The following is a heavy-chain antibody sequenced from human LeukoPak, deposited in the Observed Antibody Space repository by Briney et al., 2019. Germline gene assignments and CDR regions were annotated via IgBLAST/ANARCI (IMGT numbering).Heavy chain of an antibody. CDR2: IGYDGSEK. J-gene: IGHJ4*02. Sequence: SGGSLRLSCAASGFSFSNYGMHWARHTPGKGLEWVAFIGYDGSEKYYGDSVKGRFTVARDNSRNTLYLQMNSLTSDDTGVYYCAKPPFCSPTKCLTFEYWGQGTLVSVSS. D-gene: IGHD2-15*01. CDR3: AKPPFCSPTKCLTFEY. V-gene: IGHV3-30*02. CDR1: GFSFSNYG.